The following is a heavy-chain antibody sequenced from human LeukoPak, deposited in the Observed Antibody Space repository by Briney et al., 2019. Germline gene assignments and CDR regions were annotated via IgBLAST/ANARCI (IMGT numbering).Heavy chain of an antibody. Sequence: GGSLRLSCAASGFTFTNAWMSWVRQAPGKGLEWVGCIKSKDDGGTIDYAVPVKGRFTISRDDSKNTLYLQMNSLKIEDTAVYFCTTGAAAGTDWGQGTLVTVSS. CDR3: TTGAAAGTD. V-gene: IGHV3-15*01. CDR1: GFTFTNAW. J-gene: IGHJ4*02. D-gene: IGHD6-13*01. CDR2: IKSKDDGGTI.